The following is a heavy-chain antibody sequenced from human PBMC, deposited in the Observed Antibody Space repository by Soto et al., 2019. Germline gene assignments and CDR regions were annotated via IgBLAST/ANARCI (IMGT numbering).Heavy chain of an antibody. D-gene: IGHD3-10*01. V-gene: IGHV3-30*18. J-gene: IGHJ4*02. CDR2: ITYDGSST. Sequence: QVQMVESGGGVVQPGTSLRLSCVVTGLTFSGYGMHWVRQAPGKGLEWVADITYDGSSTYYADAVKGRFTDSRDNSKNILNLQMNSLRGDDTAMYYCAKDQMGRGWRTLDSWGQGTLVIVSS. CDR3: AKDQMGRGWRTLDS. CDR1: GLTFSGYG.